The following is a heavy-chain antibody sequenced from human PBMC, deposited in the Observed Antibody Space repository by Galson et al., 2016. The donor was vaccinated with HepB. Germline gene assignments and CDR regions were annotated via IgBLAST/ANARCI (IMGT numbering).Heavy chain of an antibody. D-gene: IGHD6-19*01. J-gene: IGHJ4*02. CDR1: GFTFSSYG. Sequence: SLRLSCAASGFTFSSYGMHWVRQAPGKGLEWVAVISYDGSNKYYADSVKGRFTISRDNSKNTLYLQMNSLRAEDTAVYYCAKPLYKSGWYLFDSWGQGTLATVSS. CDR3: AKPLYKSGWYLFDS. CDR2: ISYDGSNK. V-gene: IGHV3-30*18.